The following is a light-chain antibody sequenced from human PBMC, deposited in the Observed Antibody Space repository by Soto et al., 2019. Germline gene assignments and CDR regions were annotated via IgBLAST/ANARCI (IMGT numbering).Light chain of an antibody. CDR1: GXDIGAYNY. CDR2: GVT. V-gene: IGLV2-14*01. J-gene: IGLJ1*01. Sequence: SALAQPASVSGSPGQSSTISCTGSGXDIGAYNYVSWYQQHPGKAPKLLIHGVTRRPSGVSSRFSASKSAYTAPLTISGLQAEDEATYFCSSFTTSYFYVFGPGTKVTVL. CDR3: SSFTTSYFYV.